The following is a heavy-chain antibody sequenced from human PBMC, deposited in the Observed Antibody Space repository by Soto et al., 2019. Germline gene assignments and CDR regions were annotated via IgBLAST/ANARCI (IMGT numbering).Heavy chain of an antibody. CDR1: GFTFSNAV. CDR2: IHPTTEDGSS. CDR3: VTGCGGGSCYSVSYYYYYYMDV. J-gene: IGHJ6*03. V-gene: IGHV3-15*02. Sequence: EVQLVESGGTLVKPGGSLRLSCAASGFTFSNAVMTWVRQLPGKGLEWVGHIHPTTEDGSSAHAPPVKGRFTISRDDSTGTLFLQMNNLRAEDTAVYYCVTGCGGGSCYSVSYYYYYYMDVWGKGTTVIVSS. D-gene: IGHD2-15*01.